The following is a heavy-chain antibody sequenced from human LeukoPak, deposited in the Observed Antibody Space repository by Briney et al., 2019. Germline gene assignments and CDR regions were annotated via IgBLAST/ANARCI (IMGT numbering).Heavy chain of an antibody. Sequence: SVKVSCKASGGTFSSYAISWVRQAPGQGLEWMGGIIPIFGTANYAQKFQGRVTITADESTSTAYMELSSLRSEDTAVYYCARGFYDILTGSYYFDYWGQGTLVTVSS. CDR2: IIPIFGTA. CDR1: GGTFSSYA. D-gene: IGHD3-9*01. V-gene: IGHV1-69*01. J-gene: IGHJ4*02. CDR3: ARGFYDILTGSYYFDY.